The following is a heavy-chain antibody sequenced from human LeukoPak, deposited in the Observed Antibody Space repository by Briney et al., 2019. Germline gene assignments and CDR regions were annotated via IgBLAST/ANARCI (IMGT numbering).Heavy chain of an antibody. CDR3: AKDLTYYYYMDG. J-gene: IGHJ6*03. V-gene: IGHV3-30*02. Sequence: GGSLRLSCAASGFTFSTYGMHWVRQAPGKGLEWVAFIWYDGGNKYYADSVKGRFTVSRDKSRNTLYLQMNSLRAEDTAVYYCAKDLTYYYYMDGWGKGTTVTISS. D-gene: IGHD3-10*01. CDR2: IWYDGGNK. CDR1: GFTFSTYG.